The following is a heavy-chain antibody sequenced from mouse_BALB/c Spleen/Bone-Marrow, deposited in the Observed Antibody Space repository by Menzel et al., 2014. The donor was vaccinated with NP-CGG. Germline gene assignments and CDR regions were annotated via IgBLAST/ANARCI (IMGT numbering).Heavy chain of an antibody. J-gene: IGHJ4*01. CDR3: ARHRDAMDY. D-gene: IGHD3-3*01. V-gene: IGHV5-6*01. CDR1: GFTFSSYG. Sequence: EVKLVESGGDLVKPGGSLKLSCAASGFTFSSYGMPWVRQTPDKRLEWVATISSGGSYTYYPDSVKGRFTISRDNAKNTLYLQMSSLKSEDTAMYYCARHRDAMDYWGQGTSVTVSS. CDR2: ISSGGSYT.